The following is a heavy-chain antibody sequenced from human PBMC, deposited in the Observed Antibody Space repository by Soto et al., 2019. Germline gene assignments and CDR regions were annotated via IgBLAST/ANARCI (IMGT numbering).Heavy chain of an antibody. Sequence: GGSLRLSCVASGFTFTNYAMGWVRQAPGRGLEWVSAISYNAISTYYADSVKGRFTISRDNSKNTLFLQMSSLRAEDTALYYCAKSSGYCGGGSCYTYYYYMDVWGKGTTVTVSS. J-gene: IGHJ6*03. D-gene: IGHD2-15*01. CDR3: AKSSGYCGGGSCYTYYYYMDV. CDR2: ISYNAIST. CDR1: GFTFTNYA. V-gene: IGHV3-23*01.